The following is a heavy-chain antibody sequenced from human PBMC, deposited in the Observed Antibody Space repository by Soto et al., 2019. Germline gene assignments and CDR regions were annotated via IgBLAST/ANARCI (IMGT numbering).Heavy chain of an antibody. CDR2: IFPADSDT. CDR1: GYSFTTEW. Sequence: EVQLVQSGPEGKKPGESLKISCKGSGYSFTTEWIAWVRQMPGKGLEWMGIIFPADSDTKYSPSFQGQVTISADKSTSPVHLQWSSLKASDTAMYYCARRAGSDYWGQGTLVTVSS. V-gene: IGHV5-51*01. J-gene: IGHJ4*02. CDR3: ARRAGSDY.